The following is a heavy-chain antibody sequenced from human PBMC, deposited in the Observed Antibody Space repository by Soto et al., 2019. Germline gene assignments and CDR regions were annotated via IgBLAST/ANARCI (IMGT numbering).Heavy chain of an antibody. CDR1: GFTFSSYW. CDR3: AREEREPNRGYYYYYYMDV. V-gene: IGHV3-74*01. CDR2: INSDGSST. J-gene: IGHJ6*03. D-gene: IGHD7-27*01. Sequence: GGSLRLSCAASGFTFSSYWMHWVRQAPGKGLVWVSRINSDGSSTSYADSVKGRFTISRDNAKNTLYLQMNSLRAEDTAVYYCAREEREPNRGYYYYYYMDVWGKGTTVTVSS.